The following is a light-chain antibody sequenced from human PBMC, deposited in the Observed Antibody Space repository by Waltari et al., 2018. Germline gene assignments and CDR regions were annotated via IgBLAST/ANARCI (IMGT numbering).Light chain of an antibody. J-gene: IGLJ1*01. Sequence: QSVLTQPPSVSEAPRQRVTISCSGSSSNIGNNAVNWYQQLPGKAPKLLIYYDDLVPSGVSDRFSGSRSGTSASLPISGLQSEDEADYYCAAWDDSLNGYVFGTGTKVTVL. CDR3: AAWDDSLNGYV. CDR2: YDD. V-gene: IGLV1-36*01. CDR1: SSNIGNNA.